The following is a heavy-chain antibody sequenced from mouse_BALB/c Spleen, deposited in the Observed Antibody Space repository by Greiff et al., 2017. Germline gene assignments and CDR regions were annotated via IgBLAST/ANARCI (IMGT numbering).Heavy chain of an antibody. V-gene: IGHV5-9-4*01. D-gene: IGHD4-1*01. CDR1: GFTFSSYA. Sequence: EVMLVESGGGLVKPGGSLKLSCAASGFTFSSYAMSWVRQSPEKRLEWVAEISSGGSYTYYPDTVTGRFTISRDNAKNTLYLEMSSLRSEDTAMYYCARIVTGTFDYWGQGTTLTVSS. CDR3: ARIVTGTFDY. J-gene: IGHJ2*01. CDR2: ISSGGSYT.